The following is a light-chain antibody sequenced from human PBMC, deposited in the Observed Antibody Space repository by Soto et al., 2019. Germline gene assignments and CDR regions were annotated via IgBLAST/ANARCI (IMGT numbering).Light chain of an antibody. J-gene: IGKJ1*01. CDR3: QQYNNWPPRTWT. CDR1: QRVSSN. V-gene: IGKV3-15*01. Sequence: EIVMTQSPATLSVSPGERATLSCRASQRVSSNLAWYQQKPGQAPRLLIHGASTRATGIPVRFSGSGSGTEFTLTISSLQSEDFAVYYCQQYNNWPPRTWTFGQGTKVEIK. CDR2: GAS.